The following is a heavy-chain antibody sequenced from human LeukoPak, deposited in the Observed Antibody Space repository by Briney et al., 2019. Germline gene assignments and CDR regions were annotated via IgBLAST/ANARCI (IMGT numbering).Heavy chain of an antibody. D-gene: IGHD6-6*01. CDR2: ISSSSSYI. CDR3: ARVRSSSIHDAFDI. CDR1: GFTFSSYS. Sequence: PGGSLRLSCAASGFTFSSYSMNWVRQAPGKGLEWVSSISSSSSYIYYADSVKGRFTISRDNAKNSLYLQMNSLRAEDTAVYYCARVRSSSIHDAFDIWGQGTMVTVPS. J-gene: IGHJ3*02. V-gene: IGHV3-21*01.